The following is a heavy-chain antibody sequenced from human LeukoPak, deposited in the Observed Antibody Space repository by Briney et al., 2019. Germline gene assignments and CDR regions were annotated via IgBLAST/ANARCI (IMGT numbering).Heavy chain of an antibody. CDR3: ARGRRGSNWFDP. D-gene: IGHD3-10*01. J-gene: IGHJ5*02. Sequence: GASVKVSCKASGYTFTDYYMHWVRQATGQGLEWMGWMNPNSGNTGYAQKFQGRVTMTRNTSISTAYMELSSLRSEDTAVYYCARGRRGSNWFDPWGQGTLVTVSS. CDR1: GYTFTDYY. V-gene: IGHV1-8*02. CDR2: MNPNSGNT.